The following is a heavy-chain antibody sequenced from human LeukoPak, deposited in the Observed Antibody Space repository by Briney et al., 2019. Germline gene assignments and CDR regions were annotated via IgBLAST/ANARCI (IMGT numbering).Heavy chain of an antibody. D-gene: IGHD1-7*01. J-gene: IGHJ5*02. V-gene: IGHV1-8*03. Sequence: ASVKVSCKASGYTFTSYYMHWVRQATGQGLEWMGWMSPNSGKTGYAQKFQGRVTITRNTSISTAYMELSSLRSEDTAVYYCARNDNWNLSPWGQGTLVTVSS. CDR2: MSPNSGKT. CDR1: GYTFTSYY. CDR3: ARNDNWNLSP.